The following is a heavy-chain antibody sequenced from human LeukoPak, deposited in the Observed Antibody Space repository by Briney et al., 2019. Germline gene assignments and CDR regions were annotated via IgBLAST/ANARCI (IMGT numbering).Heavy chain of an antibody. CDR2: ISYDGSNE. D-gene: IGHD5-24*01. J-gene: IGHJ4*02. CDR3: AKEREMATRYYFDW. V-gene: IGHV3-30*18. Sequence: GGSLRLSCAASGFTLGRYGMHWVRQAPGKGLEWVASISYDGSNEYYGDSVKGRFSVSRDNSKNTLYLHMNSLRAEDTAVYYCAKEREMATRYYFDWGGEGTLVTVSS. CDR1: GFTLGRYG.